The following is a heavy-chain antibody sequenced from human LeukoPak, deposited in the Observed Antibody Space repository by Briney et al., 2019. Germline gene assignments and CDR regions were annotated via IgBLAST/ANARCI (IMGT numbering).Heavy chain of an antibody. V-gene: IGHV3-21*01. CDR1: GFTFDDYA. CDR3: ARDGTGPSLFDY. D-gene: IGHD1-1*01. CDR2: ISSSSSYI. Sequence: GGSLRLSCAASGFTFDDYAMHWVRQAPGKGLEWVSSISSSSSYIYYADSVKGRFTISRDNAKNSLYQQMNSLRAEDTAVYYCARDGTGPSLFDYWGQGTLVTVSS. J-gene: IGHJ4*02.